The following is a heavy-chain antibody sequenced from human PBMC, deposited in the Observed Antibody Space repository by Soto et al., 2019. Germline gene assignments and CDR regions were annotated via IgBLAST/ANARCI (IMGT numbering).Heavy chain of an antibody. Sequence: GESLKISCAASGFTFSSYAMSWVRQAPGKGLEWVSAISGSGGSTYYTDSVKGRFTISRDNSKNTLYLQMNSLRAEDTAVYYCAKGSRITMIVVVIANDAFDIWGQGTMVTVSS. D-gene: IGHD3-22*01. CDR2: ISGSGGST. CDR3: AKGSRITMIVVVIANDAFDI. J-gene: IGHJ3*02. CDR1: GFTFSSYA. V-gene: IGHV3-23*01.